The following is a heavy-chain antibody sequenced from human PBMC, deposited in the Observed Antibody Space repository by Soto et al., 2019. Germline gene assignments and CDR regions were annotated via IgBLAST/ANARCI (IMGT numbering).Heavy chain of an antibody. CDR2: IIPIFGTA. CDR1: GGTFSSYA. D-gene: IGHD5-12*01. V-gene: IGHV1-69*13. Sequence: VASVKVSCKASGGTFSSYAISWVRQAPGQGLEWMGGIIPIFGTANYAQKFQGRVTITADESTSTAYMELSSLRSEDTAVYYCARDPMDYSGYDPTWIQDLTYGMDVWGQGTTVTVSS. J-gene: IGHJ6*02. CDR3: ARDPMDYSGYDPTWIQDLTYGMDV.